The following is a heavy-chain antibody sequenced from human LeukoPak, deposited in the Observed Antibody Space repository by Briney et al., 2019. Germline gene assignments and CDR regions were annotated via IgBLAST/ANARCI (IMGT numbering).Heavy chain of an antibody. D-gene: IGHD6-19*01. J-gene: IGHJ3*02. Sequence: SETLSLTCTVSGGSISSYYWSWIRQPPGKGLEWIGYIFYSGRTNYNPSLKSRVTISLDTSKNQFSLKLSSVTAADTAVYYCATQGGSGLLGAFDIWGQGTMVTVSS. CDR2: IFYSGRT. CDR1: GGSISSYY. V-gene: IGHV4-59*08. CDR3: ATQGGSGLLGAFDI.